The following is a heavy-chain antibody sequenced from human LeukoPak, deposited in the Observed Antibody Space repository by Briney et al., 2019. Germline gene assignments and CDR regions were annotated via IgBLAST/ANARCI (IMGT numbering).Heavy chain of an antibody. D-gene: IGHD3-22*01. Sequence: PGGSLRLSCAASGFTVSSNYMTWVRQAPGKGLEWVSVIYSGGNTYYADSVKGRFTISRDNSKNTLYLQMNSLRAEDTAVYYCARAYDSSGYFPEYFHHWGQGTLVTVSS. CDR1: GFTVSSNY. J-gene: IGHJ1*01. CDR3: ARAYDSSGYFPEYFHH. V-gene: IGHV3-66*01. CDR2: IYSGGNT.